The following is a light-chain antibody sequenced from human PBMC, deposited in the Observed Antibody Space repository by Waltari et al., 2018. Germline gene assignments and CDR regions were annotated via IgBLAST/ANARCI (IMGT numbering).Light chain of an antibody. CDR3: QQYYNIPWT. J-gene: IGKJ1*01. Sequence: DTVMTQSPDSLAVSLGERATLNCKSRQSVLYSSNNKNYLAWYQQKPGQPPKLLIYWASTRESGVPDRFSGSGSGTDFTLTISSLQAEDVAVYYCQQYYNIPWTFGQGTKVEIK. V-gene: IGKV4-1*01. CDR2: WAS. CDR1: QSVLYSSNNKNY.